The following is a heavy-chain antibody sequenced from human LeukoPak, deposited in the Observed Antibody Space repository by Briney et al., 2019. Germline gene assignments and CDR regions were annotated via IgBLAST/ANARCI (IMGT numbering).Heavy chain of an antibody. Sequence: GGSLRLSCAASGFTFGGCAMHWVRRAPGRGLEWVAVVSYDGSNKCCADSVKGRFTISRDSSKNTLYLQMNSLRAEDTAVYYCAREGTDFWSGYLGPFDYWGQGTLVTVSS. CDR3: AREGTDFWSGYLGPFDY. J-gene: IGHJ4*02. V-gene: IGHV3-30-3*01. CDR1: GFTFGGCA. CDR2: VSYDGSNK. D-gene: IGHD3-3*01.